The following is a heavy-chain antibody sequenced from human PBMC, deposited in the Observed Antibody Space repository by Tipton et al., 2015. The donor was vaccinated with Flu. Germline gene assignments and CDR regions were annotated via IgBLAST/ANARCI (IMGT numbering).Heavy chain of an antibody. CDR1: GDSISSGSY. Sequence: TLSLTCTVSGDSISSGSYWGLIRQPPGKGLEWLPSIHHEGRIAYNPSLKSRVTISVATSKSQFSLKRRFVSAADTAVYYCARLSYYDVDLKNFYFEYWGQGALVTVSS. V-gene: IGHV4-38-2*02. J-gene: IGHJ4*02. CDR2: IHHEGRI. D-gene: IGHD3-10*02. CDR3: ARLSYYDVDLKNFYFEY.